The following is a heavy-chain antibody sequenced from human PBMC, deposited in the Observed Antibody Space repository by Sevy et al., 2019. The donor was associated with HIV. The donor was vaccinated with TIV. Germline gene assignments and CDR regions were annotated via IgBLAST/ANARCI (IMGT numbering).Heavy chain of an antibody. CDR3: ARSYDSSGYYFDY. CDR1: GFTFSSYE. D-gene: IGHD3-22*01. V-gene: IGHV3-48*03. Sequence: WGSLRLSCAASGFTFSSYEMNWVRQAPGKGLEWVSYISSSGSTIYYADSVKGRFTISRDNAKNSLYLQMNSLRAEDTAVYYCARSYDSSGYYFDYWGQGTLVTVSS. J-gene: IGHJ4*02. CDR2: ISSSGSTI.